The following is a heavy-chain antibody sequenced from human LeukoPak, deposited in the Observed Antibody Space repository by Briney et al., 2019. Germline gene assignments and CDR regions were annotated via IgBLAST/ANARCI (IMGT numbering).Heavy chain of an antibody. CDR2: ISGSGGST. J-gene: IGHJ4*02. Sequence: PGGSLRLSCAASGFTFSSYAMSWVRQAPGKGLEWVSSISGSGGSTYYADSVRGRFTLSRENSKNTLYLQMNSLRAEDTAVYYCATTRSYSSGWLYWGQGTLVTVSS. D-gene: IGHD6-19*01. CDR3: ATTRSYSSGWLY. CDR1: GFTFSSYA. V-gene: IGHV3-23*01.